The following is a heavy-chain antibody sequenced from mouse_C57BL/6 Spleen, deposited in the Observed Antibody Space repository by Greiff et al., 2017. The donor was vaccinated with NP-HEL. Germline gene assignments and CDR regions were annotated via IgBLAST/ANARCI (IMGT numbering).Heavy chain of an antibody. V-gene: IGHV1-55*01. CDR2: IYPGSGST. Sequence: QVQLQQPGAELVKPGASVKMSCKASGYTFTSYWITWVKQRPGQGLEWIGDIYPGSGSTNYNEKFKSKATLTVDTSSSTAYMQLSSLTSEDSAVYYCARYYYGIWYFDVWGTGTTVTVSS. CDR1: GYTFTSYW. CDR3: ARYYYGIWYFDV. D-gene: IGHD1-1*01. J-gene: IGHJ1*03.